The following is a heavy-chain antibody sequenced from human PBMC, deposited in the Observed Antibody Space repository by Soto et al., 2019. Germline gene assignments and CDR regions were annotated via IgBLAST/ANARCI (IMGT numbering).Heavy chain of an antibody. CDR2: IYYSGST. V-gene: IGHV4-31*03. Sequence: QVQLQESGPGLVKPSQTLSLTCTVSGGSISSGGYYWSWIRQHPGKGLEWIGYIYYSGSTYYNPALKGRGTIPVDTAKHQFSLKLSSVTAPDTAVYYCERDPVDGGYFYYWGQGTLVTVSS. D-gene: IGHD5-12*01. J-gene: IGHJ4*02. CDR1: GGSISSGGYY. CDR3: ERDPVDGGYFYY.